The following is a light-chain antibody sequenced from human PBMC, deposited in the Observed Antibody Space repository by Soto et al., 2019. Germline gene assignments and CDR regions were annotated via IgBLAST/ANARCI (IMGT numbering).Light chain of an antibody. CDR2: AVS. CDR1: QTVIRY. Sequence: IQMTQFPSSLSASVGDRVTITCRAGQTVIRYLNWYQQKPGRAPNLLIYAVSNLQSGVPSRFSGSGSGTEFTLTISDLQPEEFATYYCQQSYSTLFPFGPGTKVEIK. V-gene: IGKV1-39*01. CDR3: QQSYSTLFP. J-gene: IGKJ3*01.